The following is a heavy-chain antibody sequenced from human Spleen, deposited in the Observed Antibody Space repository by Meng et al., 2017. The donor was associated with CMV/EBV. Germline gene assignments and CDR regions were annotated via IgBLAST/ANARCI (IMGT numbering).Heavy chain of an antibody. CDR3: ARDRLAGLDY. CDR1: GFTFSDYY. Sequence: GGSLRLSCAASGFTFSDYYMSWVRQAPGKGLEWVSVIYSGGSTYYADSVKGRFTISRDNSKNTLYLQMNSLRAEDTAVYYCARDRLAGLDYWGQGTLVTVSS. V-gene: IGHV3-66*02. J-gene: IGHJ4*02. CDR2: IYSGGST. D-gene: IGHD6-19*01.